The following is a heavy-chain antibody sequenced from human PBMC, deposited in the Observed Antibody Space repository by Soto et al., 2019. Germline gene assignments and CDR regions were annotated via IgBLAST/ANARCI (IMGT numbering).Heavy chain of an antibody. Sequence: EVQLLESGGGLVQPGGSLRLSCAASGFTFSSYAMGWVRQAPGKGLEWVAAISGSGENTYHPDSVKGRFTISRDNSKNTLVLQMNSLRAEDTAVYYCAKVLGLGGGSCYGDWGQGTLVTVSS. J-gene: IGHJ4*02. CDR2: ISGSGENT. D-gene: IGHD2-15*01. CDR1: GFTFSSYA. V-gene: IGHV3-23*01. CDR3: AKVLGLGGGSCYGD.